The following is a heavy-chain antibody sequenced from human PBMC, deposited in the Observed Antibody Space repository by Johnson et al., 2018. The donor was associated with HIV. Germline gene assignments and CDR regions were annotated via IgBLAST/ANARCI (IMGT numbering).Heavy chain of an antibody. Sequence: VQLVESGGGVVRPGGSLRLSCAASGFTFDEFDDYGMSWVRQAPGKGLEWVSGISWNSGSIGYADSVKGRFTISRDNAKNSLYLQMNSLRAEDTALYYCAKDMERYSGSPPDAFDIWGQGTMVTVSS. J-gene: IGHJ3*02. CDR3: AKDMERYSGSPPDAFDI. D-gene: IGHD1-26*01. V-gene: IGHV3-20*04. CDR1: GFTFDEFDDYG. CDR2: ISWNSGSI.